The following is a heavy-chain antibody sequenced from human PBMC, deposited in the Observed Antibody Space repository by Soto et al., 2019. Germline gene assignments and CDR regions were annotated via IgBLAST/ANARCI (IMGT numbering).Heavy chain of an antibody. CDR3: ARVPFWSGYYIDY. J-gene: IGHJ4*02. CDR2: INHSGST. CDR1: GGSFSGYY. V-gene: IGHV4-34*01. D-gene: IGHD3-3*01. Sequence: SETLSLTCAVYGGSFSGYYWSWIRQPPGKGLEWIGEINHSGSTNYNPSLKSRVTISVDTSKNQFSLKLSSVTAADTAVYYRARVPFWSGYYIDYWGQGTLVTVSS.